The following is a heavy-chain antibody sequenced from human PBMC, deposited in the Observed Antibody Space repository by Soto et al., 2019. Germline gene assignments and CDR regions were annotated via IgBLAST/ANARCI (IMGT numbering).Heavy chain of an antibody. V-gene: IGHV3-23*01. Sequence: PGGSLRLSCAASGFTFSSYWMSLVRQAPGRGLEWVSLISGKGGSTFYADSVKGRFTVSRDNSKNTLFLQMNSLRVEDTALYYCAKGKANTVFGVDTLFDYWGQGTLVTVSS. D-gene: IGHD3-3*01. CDR1: GFTFSSYW. CDR3: AKGKANTVFGVDTLFDY. J-gene: IGHJ4*02. CDR2: ISGKGGST.